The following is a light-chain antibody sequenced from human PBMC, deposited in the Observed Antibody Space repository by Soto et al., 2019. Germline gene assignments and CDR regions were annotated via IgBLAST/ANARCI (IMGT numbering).Light chain of an antibody. Sequence: EIVLTQSPGTLSLSPGERATLSCRTSQSVSNNYLAWYQQKPGQAPRLLIYGASNRATGIPDRFSGSGSGTDFTLSISRLEPEDFAVYYCQQYSSLWTFGQGTKVDI. CDR2: GAS. J-gene: IGKJ1*01. V-gene: IGKV3-20*01. CDR1: QSVSNNY. CDR3: QQYSSLWT.